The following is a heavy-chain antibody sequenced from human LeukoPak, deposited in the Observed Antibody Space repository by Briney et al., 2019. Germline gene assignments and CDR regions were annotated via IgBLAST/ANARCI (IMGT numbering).Heavy chain of an antibody. V-gene: IGHV3-21*01. CDR2: ISSSGTYI. J-gene: IGHJ4*02. Sequence: GGSLRLSCAASGFTFSTYSMNWVRQAPGRGLEWVSSISSSGTYIYYADSMRGRFTISRDNSKNSLYLQMNSLRADDTAVYYCASSFPRRDDYISNYFDYWGQGTLVTVSS. D-gene: IGHD5-24*01. CDR1: GFTFSTYS. CDR3: ASSFPRRDDYISNYFDY.